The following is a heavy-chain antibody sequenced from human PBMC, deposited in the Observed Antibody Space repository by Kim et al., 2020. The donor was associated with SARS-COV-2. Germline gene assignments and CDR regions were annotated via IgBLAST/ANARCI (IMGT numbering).Heavy chain of an antibody. V-gene: IGHV3-23*01. J-gene: IGHJ4*02. D-gene: IGHD1-26*01. CDR3: AKDRGSYAAYFDY. Sequence: SANSVEGRFTIAREHSKNTLYLQMNSLRAEDTAVYYCAKDRGSYAAYFDYWGQGTLVTVSS.